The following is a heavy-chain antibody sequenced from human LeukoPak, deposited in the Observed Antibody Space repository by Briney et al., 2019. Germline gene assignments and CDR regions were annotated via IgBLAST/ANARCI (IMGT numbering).Heavy chain of an antibody. CDR3: AKGVVTHLYYYYYMDV. Sequence: GGSLRLSCAASGFTFSSYAMSWVRQAPGKGLEWVSAISGSGDSTYYADSVKGRFTISRDNSKNTLYLQMNSLRAEDTAVYYCAKGVVTHLYYYYYMDVWGKGTTVTVSS. D-gene: IGHD4-23*01. J-gene: IGHJ6*03. CDR1: GFTFSSYA. V-gene: IGHV3-23*01. CDR2: ISGSGDST.